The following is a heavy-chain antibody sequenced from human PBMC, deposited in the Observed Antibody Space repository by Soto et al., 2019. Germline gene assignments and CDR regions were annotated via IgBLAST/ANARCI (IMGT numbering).Heavy chain of an antibody. CDR2: INQDGNED. D-gene: IGHD1-1*01. V-gene: IGHV3-7*01. Sequence: VHLEESGGGLVQLGGSLSLSCAASGFTFSSYWMNWVRQAPGNGLEWVANINQDGNEDNLLDSVKGRFTISRDNAKNSLFWQMNSLRVDDTAVYYCARTGDGHHDFLDYWGQGALVSVSS. CDR3: ARTGDGHHDFLDY. CDR1: GFTFSSYW. J-gene: IGHJ4*02.